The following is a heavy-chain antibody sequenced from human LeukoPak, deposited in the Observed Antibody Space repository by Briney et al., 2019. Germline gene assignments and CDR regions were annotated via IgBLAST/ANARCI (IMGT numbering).Heavy chain of an antibody. D-gene: IGHD2-21*02. V-gene: IGHV4-34*01. Sequence: PSETLSLTCAVYGGSFSGYYWSWIRQPPGKGLEWIGEINHSGSTNYNPSLKSRVTIPVDTSKNQFSLKLSSVTAADTAVYYCASSARLKYYFDYWGQGTLVTVSS. J-gene: IGHJ4*02. CDR2: INHSGST. CDR1: GGSFSGYY. CDR3: ASSARLKYYFDY.